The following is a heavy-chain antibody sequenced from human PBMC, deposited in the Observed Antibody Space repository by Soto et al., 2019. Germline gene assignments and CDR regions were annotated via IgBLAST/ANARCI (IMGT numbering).Heavy chain of an antibody. J-gene: IGHJ6*02. D-gene: IGHD6-19*01. CDR2: FIPIFGTA. CDR3: ARYKAVAIYYYGMDV. Sequence: SVKVSFKASGGTFSSYAFSWVRQAPGQGLEWMGGFIPIFGTANYAQNFQGRVTITADESTSTAYMELSSLRSEDMAVYYCARYKAVAIYYYGMDVWGQGTTVTVSS. V-gene: IGHV1-69*13. CDR1: GGTFSSYA.